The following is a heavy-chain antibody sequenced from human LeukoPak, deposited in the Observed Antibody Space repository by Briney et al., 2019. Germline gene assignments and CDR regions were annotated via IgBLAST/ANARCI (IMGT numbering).Heavy chain of an antibody. CDR1: GDSISSSTYY. J-gene: IGHJ4*02. D-gene: IGHD6-19*01. V-gene: IGHV4-39*01. CDR2: IFYSGST. CDR3: ASQVIAVTFYFDY. Sequence: PSETLSLTCTVSGDSISSSTYYWGWIRQPPGRGLGWIGSIFYSGSTYYNPSLKSRVTISVDTSKNQFSLKLSSVTAADTAVYYCASQVIAVTFYFDYWGQGTLVTASS.